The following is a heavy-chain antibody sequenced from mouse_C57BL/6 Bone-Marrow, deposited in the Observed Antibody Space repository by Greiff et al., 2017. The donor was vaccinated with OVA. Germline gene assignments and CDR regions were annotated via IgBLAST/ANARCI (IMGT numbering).Heavy chain of an antibody. CDR1: GFTFTDDY. V-gene: IGHV14-4*01. CDR3: TPYDYGFAY. D-gene: IGHD2-4*01. CDR2: IDPENGDT. Sequence: VQLQQSGAELVRPGASVKLSCTASGFTFTDDYMHWVKQRPEQGLEWIGWIDPENGDTEYASKFQGKATITADTSSNTAYLQLSSLTSEDTAVYYCTPYDYGFAYWGQGTLVTVSA. J-gene: IGHJ3*01.